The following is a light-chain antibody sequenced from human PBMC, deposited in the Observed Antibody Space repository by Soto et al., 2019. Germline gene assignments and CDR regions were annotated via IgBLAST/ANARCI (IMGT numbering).Light chain of an antibody. CDR1: SSDVDGYKY. J-gene: IGLJ3*02. CDR3: SSYRRRRNSWV. CDR2: AVS. Sequence: QSALTQPASVSGSPGQSITISCTGTSSDVDGYKYVSWYQQHTGKAPKLIIYAVSNRPSGVSNPFYGPKSGGTACLPISGIQAEDDADYFCSSYRRRRNSWVFGGGTKLTVL. V-gene: IGLV2-14*01.